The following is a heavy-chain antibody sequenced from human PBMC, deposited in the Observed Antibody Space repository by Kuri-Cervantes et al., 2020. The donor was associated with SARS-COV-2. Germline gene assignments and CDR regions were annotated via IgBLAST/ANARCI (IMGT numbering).Heavy chain of an antibody. Sequence: SGPTLVKPTQTLTLTCSFSGLSLSTRGMCVSWIRQTPGKALEWLARIDYDSDNFYNTSLKTRLTISRDTSRDQVVLTMTNMDPVDTGTYYCARIQEVDRFWYFDLWGRGTLVTVSS. CDR1: GLSLSTRGMC. CDR3: ARIQEVDRFWYFDL. CDR2: IDYDSDN. V-gene: IGHV2-70*17. J-gene: IGHJ2*01. D-gene: IGHD5-12*01.